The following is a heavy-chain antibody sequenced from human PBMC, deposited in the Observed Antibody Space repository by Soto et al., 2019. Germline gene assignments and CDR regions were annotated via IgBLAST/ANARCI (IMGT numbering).Heavy chain of an antibody. J-gene: IGHJ4*02. V-gene: IGHV4-31*03. CDR1: GGSISSGGYY. CDR2: IYYSGST. Sequence: QVQLQESGPGLVKPSQTLSLTCTVSGGSISSGGYYWSWIRQHTGKGLEWIGYIYYSGSTYYNPSLKSRVTISVETSTNQFPLKLSSVTAAYTAVYYYATGGCSGSLHYCDCWGQGTLVTVSS. D-gene: IGHD3-10*02. CDR3: ATGGCSGSLHYCDC.